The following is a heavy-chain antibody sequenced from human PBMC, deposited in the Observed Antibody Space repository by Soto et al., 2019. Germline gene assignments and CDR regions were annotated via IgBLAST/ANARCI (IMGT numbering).Heavy chain of an antibody. V-gene: IGHV3-48*01. CDR1: GFTFSSYN. D-gene: IGHD3-10*01. J-gene: IGHJ6*03. CDR2: ISSNSGSI. Sequence: PGGSLRLSCAASGFTFSSYNMNWVRQAPGKGLEWVSYISSNSGSIYYADSVKGRFTISRDNAKDSLFLQLNSLRAEDTAVYYCARDENTMVGGGHYYYYMDVWGKGTTVTVSS. CDR3: ARDENTMVGGGHYYYYMDV.